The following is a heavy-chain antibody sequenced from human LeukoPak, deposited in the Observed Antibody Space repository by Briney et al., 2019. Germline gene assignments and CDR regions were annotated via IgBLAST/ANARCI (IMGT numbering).Heavy chain of an antibody. D-gene: IGHD2-15*01. Sequence: GGSLRLSCAASGFTFSSYGMTWVRQAPGKGLEWVSGISGSGGSTIYADSVKGRFTISRDNSKNTLYPQMNSLRAEDTAVYYCAKGGRYCSGGNCYLFDYWGQGTLVTVSS. CDR2: ISGSGGST. CDR1: GFTFSSYG. J-gene: IGHJ4*02. CDR3: AKGGRYCSGGNCYLFDY. V-gene: IGHV3-23*01.